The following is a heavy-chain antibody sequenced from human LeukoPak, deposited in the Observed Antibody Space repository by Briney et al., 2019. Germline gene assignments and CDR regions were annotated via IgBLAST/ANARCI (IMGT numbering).Heavy chain of an antibody. CDR3: VRGRGVPEYYFGY. Sequence: GGSLRLSCANSGFTFSSYWMHWVRQAPGKGLVWVSRIKTDGSSTTYADFVQGRFTISRDNAKNTLYLQMNSLRADDTAVYYCVRGRGVPEYYFGYWGQGTLVTVSS. CDR2: IKTDGSST. V-gene: IGHV3-74*01. J-gene: IGHJ4*02. CDR1: GFTFSSYW. D-gene: IGHD2-2*01.